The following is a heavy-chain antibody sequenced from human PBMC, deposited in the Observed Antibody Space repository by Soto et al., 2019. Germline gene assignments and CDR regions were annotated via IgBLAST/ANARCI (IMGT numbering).Heavy chain of an antibody. CDR2: ISYDGSNK. D-gene: IGHD3-10*01. Sequence: QVQLVESGGGVVQPGRSLRLSCAPSGFTFSSYGMHWVRQAPGKGLEWVATISYDGSNKYYADSVKGRFTISRDNSKNTLYVQMNNLRADDTAVYYCGGGYYFGDYWGQGTLVTVSS. J-gene: IGHJ4*02. CDR3: GGGYYFGDY. CDR1: GFTFSSYG. V-gene: IGHV3-30*03.